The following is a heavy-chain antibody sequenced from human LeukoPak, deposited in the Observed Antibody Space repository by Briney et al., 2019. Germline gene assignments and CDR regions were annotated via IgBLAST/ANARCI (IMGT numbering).Heavy chain of an antibody. J-gene: IGHJ5*02. D-gene: IGHD6-13*01. CDR3: ARIPAAGSMGWFDP. V-gene: IGHV4-59*02. Sequence: SETLSLTCTVSGGSVNSYYWTWIRQPPGRGLEWIGYIYYSGTTKYNPSLKSRVTISKDTSNNQFSLRLTSLTAADTAVYYCARIPAAGSMGWFDPWGQGTLVTVSS. CDR2: IYYSGTT. CDR1: GGSVNSYY.